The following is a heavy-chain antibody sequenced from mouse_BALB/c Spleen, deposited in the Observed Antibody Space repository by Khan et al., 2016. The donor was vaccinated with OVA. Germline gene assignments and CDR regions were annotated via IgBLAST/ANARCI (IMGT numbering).Heavy chain of an antibody. Sequence: QVQLQQSGPELVRPGVSVKISCKGSGSIFTDYAMHWVKQSHAKSLEWIGLISTYSGNTNYNQKFKGKATMTVDKSSSTAYMELARLTSEDSAIYDCARPAYDGYYDYWGQGTTLTVSS. J-gene: IGHJ2*01. V-gene: IGHV1S137*01. CDR1: GSIFTDYA. D-gene: IGHD2-3*01. CDR3: ARPAYDGYYDY. CDR2: ISTYSGNT.